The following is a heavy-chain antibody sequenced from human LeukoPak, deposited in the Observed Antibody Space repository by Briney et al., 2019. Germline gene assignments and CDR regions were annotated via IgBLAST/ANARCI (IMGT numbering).Heavy chain of an antibody. CDR1: GFTFSNYG. CDR3: AKDRAYGDSFLDY. V-gene: IGHV3-30*18. J-gene: IGHJ4*02. Sequence: GRSLRLSWAASGFTFSNYGMDWVRQAPGKGREWVAVIPYGGSNKYYVDSVKGRFTISRDDSKNTLYLQMNSLGTEDTAVYYCAKDRAYGDSFLDYWGQGTLVTVSS. CDR2: IPYGGSNK. D-gene: IGHD4-17*01.